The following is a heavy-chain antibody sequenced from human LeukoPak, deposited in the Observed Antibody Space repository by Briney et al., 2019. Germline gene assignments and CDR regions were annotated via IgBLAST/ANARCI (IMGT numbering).Heavy chain of an antibody. CDR3: ARGSSSSWYKYFFDY. CDR2: INPDRGGT. V-gene: IGHV1-2*02. D-gene: IGHD6-13*01. CDR1: GYTLTGYY. Sequence: ASVKVSCKASGYTLTGYYMHWVRQAPGQGLEWMGWINPDRGGTKYAQKFQGRVTMTRDTSISTAYMELSRLRSDDTAVYYCARGSSSSWYKYFFDYRGQGTPVTVSS. J-gene: IGHJ4*02.